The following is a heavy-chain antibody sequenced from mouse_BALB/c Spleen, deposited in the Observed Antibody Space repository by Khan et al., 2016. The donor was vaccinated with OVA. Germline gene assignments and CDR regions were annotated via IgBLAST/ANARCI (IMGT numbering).Heavy chain of an antibody. D-gene: IGHD1-1*01. J-gene: IGHJ3*01. CDR1: GYTFTNYW. V-gene: IGHV1-7*01. CDR3: TSNGSTYTWFGY. Sequence: QVQLKASGAELAKPGASVKMSCKASGYTFTNYWMHWVKQRPGQGLEWIGYIDPTTGYTEYNQKFKDKATLTADKSSSTAYMQLSSLTSEDSAVYCGTSNGSTYTWFGYWGQGNRVTVAA. CDR2: IDPTTGYT.